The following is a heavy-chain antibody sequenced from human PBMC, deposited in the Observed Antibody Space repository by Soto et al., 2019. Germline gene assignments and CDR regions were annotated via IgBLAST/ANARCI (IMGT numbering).Heavy chain of an antibody. Sequence: QVQLVESGGGVVQPGWSLRLSCAASGFTFSSYAMHWIRQAPGKGLEWVAIISFDGSNEYYADSVKGRFTISRDNSKNTLYLQVRSLRAEDTAVYYCAKTYYYDRSGYYQIWFDPWGQGTLVTVSS. CDR3: AKTYYYDRSGYYQIWFDP. J-gene: IGHJ5*02. V-gene: IGHV3-30-3*02. CDR2: ISFDGSNE. D-gene: IGHD3-22*01. CDR1: GFTFSSYA.